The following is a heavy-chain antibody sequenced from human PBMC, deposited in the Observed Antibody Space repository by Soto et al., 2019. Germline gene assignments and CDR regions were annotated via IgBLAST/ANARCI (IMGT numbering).Heavy chain of an antibody. D-gene: IGHD1-26*01. Sequence: EVQLLESGGGLVQPGGSVRLSCAASGFPFSSYAMSWVRQAPGKGLEWVSAISGNGAETSYAASVRGRFTISRDNSRDTLYLQMNSLRPEDTALYYCATDRALGATLGAIDFWGQGTLVTVSS. CDR2: ISGNGAET. CDR3: ATDRALGATLGAIDF. CDR1: GFPFSSYA. V-gene: IGHV3-23*01. J-gene: IGHJ4*02.